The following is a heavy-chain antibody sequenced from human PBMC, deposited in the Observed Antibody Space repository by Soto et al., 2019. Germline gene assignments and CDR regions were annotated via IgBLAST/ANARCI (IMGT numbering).Heavy chain of an antibody. D-gene: IGHD3-22*01. Sequence: PGGSLRLSCAASGFTVSSNYMSWVRQAPGKGLEWVSVIYSGGSTYYADSVKGRFTISRDNSKNTLYLQMNSLRAEDTAVYYCARTVSSGYYPYYFDYWGQVPLVPASP. J-gene: IGHJ4*02. CDR2: IYSGGST. V-gene: IGHV3-53*01. CDR3: ARTVSSGYYPYYFDY. CDR1: GFTVSSNY.